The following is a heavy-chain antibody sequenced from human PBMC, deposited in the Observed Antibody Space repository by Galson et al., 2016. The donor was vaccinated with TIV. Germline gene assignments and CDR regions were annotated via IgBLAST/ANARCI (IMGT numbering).Heavy chain of an antibody. CDR3: ARDESSGLIDS. D-gene: IGHD6-19*01. CDR2: ISYGGSND. V-gene: IGHV3-30*04. J-gene: IGHJ4*02. CDR1: GFIFSDYS. Sequence: SLRLSCAASGFIFSDYSMHWVRQAPGKGLEWVALISYGGSNDFYADSVKGRFTISKDNSKNTLDLQMNSLRAEDTAVYYCARDESSGLIDSWGQGTLVSVS.